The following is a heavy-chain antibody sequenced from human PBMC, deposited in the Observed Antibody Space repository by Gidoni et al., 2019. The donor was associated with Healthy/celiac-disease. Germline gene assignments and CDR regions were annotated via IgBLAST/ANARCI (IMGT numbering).Heavy chain of an antibody. D-gene: IGHD2-2*01. J-gene: IGHJ6*02. Sequence: QVQLVQSGAEVKKPGSSVKVSCKASGGTFSSYAISWVRQAPGQGLEWMGGIIPIFGTANYAQKFQGRVTITADESTSTAYMELSSLRSEDTAVYYCARDGYCSSTSCYYYYGMDVWGQGTTVTVSS. V-gene: IGHV1-69*01. CDR2: IIPIFGTA. CDR1: GGTFSSYA. CDR3: ARDGYCSSTSCYYYYGMDV.